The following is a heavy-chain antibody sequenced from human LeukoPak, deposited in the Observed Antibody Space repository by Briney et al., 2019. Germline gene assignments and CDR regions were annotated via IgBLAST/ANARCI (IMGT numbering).Heavy chain of an antibody. D-gene: IGHD6-19*01. Sequence: PSETLSLTYAVYGGSFSGYYWSWIRQPLGKGLEWNGDINHSGSTNYNPSLKSRVTISVDTSKNQFSLKLSAVTAADTAVYYCARGALAVAADYWGQGTLVTVSS. CDR1: GGSFSGYY. J-gene: IGHJ4*02. CDR2: INHSGST. CDR3: ARGALAVAADY. V-gene: IGHV4-34*01.